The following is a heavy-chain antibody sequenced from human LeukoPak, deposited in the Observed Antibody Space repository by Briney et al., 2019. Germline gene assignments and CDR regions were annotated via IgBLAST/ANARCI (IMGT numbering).Heavy chain of an antibody. J-gene: IGHJ3*02. CDR1: GGSFSGYY. CDR2: INHSGST. V-gene: IGHV4-34*01. Sequence: SETLSLTCAVYGGSFSGYYWSWIRQPPGKGLEWIGEINHSGSTNYNPSLKSRVTISVDTSKNQFSLKLSSVTAADTAVYYCARGHGEAFDIWGQGTMVTVSS. D-gene: IGHD7-27*01. CDR3: ARGHGEAFDI.